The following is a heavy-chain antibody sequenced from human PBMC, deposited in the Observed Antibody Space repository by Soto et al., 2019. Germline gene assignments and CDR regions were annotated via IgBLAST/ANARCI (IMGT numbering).Heavy chain of an antibody. Sequence: QITLKESGPTLVNTTQTLRLTCSFSGFSLTTDGVGVGWVRQPPGGALEWLSLIYWDDDERYSPSLMTRLTITKDPSKNQVLLIMTNMDTVDTATYYCAHSRNLITEDAQVGDFDYWGQGILVTVSS. CDR1: GFSLTTDGVG. J-gene: IGHJ4*02. CDR2: IYWDDDE. CDR3: AHSRNLITEDAQVGDFDY. V-gene: IGHV2-5*02. D-gene: IGHD3-10*01.